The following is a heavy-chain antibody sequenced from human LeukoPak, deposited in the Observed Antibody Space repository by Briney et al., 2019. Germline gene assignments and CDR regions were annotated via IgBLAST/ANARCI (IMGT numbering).Heavy chain of an antibody. CDR3: ATSLAGTGPWFDP. J-gene: IGHJ5*02. Sequence: GGSLRLSCAASGFTFSSYSMNWVRQAPGKGLEWVSSISSSSSYIYYADSVKGRFTISRDNAKNSLYLQMNSLRAEDTAVYYCATSLAGTGPWFDPWGQGTLVTVSS. CDR1: GFTFSSYS. D-gene: IGHD6-19*01. V-gene: IGHV3-21*01. CDR2: ISSSSSYI.